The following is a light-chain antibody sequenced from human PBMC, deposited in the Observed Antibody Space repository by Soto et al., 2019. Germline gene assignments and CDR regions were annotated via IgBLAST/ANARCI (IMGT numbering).Light chain of an antibody. J-gene: IGLJ2*01. CDR3: LLAYSGDRRI. Sequence: QAVATQEPSLTVSPGGTVSLTCGSSTGAVTDGHYPYWFQQKPGQAPRTLIYDTSKTHSWTPARFSGSLLGGKAALTLSGAQPEDEANYYCLLAYSGDRRIFGGGTKLTVL. V-gene: IGLV7-46*01. CDR2: DTS. CDR1: TGAVTDGHY.